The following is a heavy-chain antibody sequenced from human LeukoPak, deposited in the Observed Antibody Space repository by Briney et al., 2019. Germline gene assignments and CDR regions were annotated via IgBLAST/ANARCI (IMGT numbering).Heavy chain of an antibody. D-gene: IGHD6-6*01. CDR1: GFTISKYW. V-gene: IGHV3-7*04. J-gene: IGHJ4*02. CDR2: IRRGGSEE. CDR3: ARALIAADNY. Sequence: GGSLTLSCAASGFTISKYWMNWVRQAPGKGLEWLANIRRGGSEEYHVDSVKGRFTISRDNTKNSLYLQMSSLRVEDTAVYYGARALIAADNYWGQGTLVTVSS.